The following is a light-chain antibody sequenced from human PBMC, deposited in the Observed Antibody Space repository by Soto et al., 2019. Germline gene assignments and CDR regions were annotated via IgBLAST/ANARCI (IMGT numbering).Light chain of an antibody. V-gene: IGKV3-20*01. J-gene: IGKJ1*01. Sequence: ETVLTQSPGTLSLSPGDRATLSCRASQSVSSSYLAWYQQKPGQAPRLLIYDASRRATGIPDRFSGSGSGTDFTLTISRLEPEDFAVYYCQQYGSTPRTFGQGTK. CDR2: DAS. CDR1: QSVSSSY. CDR3: QQYGSTPRT.